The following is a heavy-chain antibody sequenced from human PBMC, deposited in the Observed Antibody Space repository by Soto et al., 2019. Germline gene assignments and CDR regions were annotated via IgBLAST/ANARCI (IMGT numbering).Heavy chain of an antibody. CDR2: IYSGGST. CDR3: ARDRRVSPPNYYYYGMDV. V-gene: IGHV3-53*02. CDR1: GFTVSSNY. D-gene: IGHD6-6*01. Sequence: VQLVETGGGLIQPGGSLRLSCAASGFTVSSNYMSWVRQAPGKGLEWVSVIYSGGSTYYADSVKGRFTISRDNSKNTLYLQMNSLRAEDTAVYYCARDRRVSPPNYYYYGMDVWGQGTTVTVSS. J-gene: IGHJ6*02.